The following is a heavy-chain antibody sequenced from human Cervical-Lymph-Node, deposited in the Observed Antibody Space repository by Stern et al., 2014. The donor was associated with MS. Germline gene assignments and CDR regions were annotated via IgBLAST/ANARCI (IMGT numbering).Heavy chain of an antibody. Sequence: VQLVQSGGGLVKPGGSLRLSCAASGFTFSDFYMRWIRQAPGKGLEWVSNIRSSSTAIFYAESAQGRFTISRDNAENYLFLQMDSLRAEDTAINYCARGYKYSYKWGQGTLVTVSS. CDR2: IRSSSTAI. V-gene: IGHV3-11*01. D-gene: IGHD3-16*01. CDR1: GFTFSDFY. CDR3: ARGYKYSYK. J-gene: IGHJ4*02.